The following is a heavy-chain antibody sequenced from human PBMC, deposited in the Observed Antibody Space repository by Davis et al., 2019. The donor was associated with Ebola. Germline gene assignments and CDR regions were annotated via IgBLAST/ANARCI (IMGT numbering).Heavy chain of an antibody. D-gene: IGHD1-26*01. Sequence: ASVKVSCKASGYTFTSYGISWVRQAPGQGLEWMGWINPDSGGTNYAQKFHGKVTLTKDTSISTAYMDLSRLTSDDTAVYFCARYRSGTYYLADFWGQGTLVTVSS. J-gene: IGHJ4*02. CDR3: ARYRSGTYYLADF. CDR2: INPDSGGT. V-gene: IGHV1-2*02. CDR1: GYTFTSYG.